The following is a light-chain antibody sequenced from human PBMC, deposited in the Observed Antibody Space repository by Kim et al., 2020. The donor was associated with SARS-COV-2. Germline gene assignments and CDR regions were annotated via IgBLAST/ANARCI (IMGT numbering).Light chain of an antibody. Sequence: PGERAPLSCRASQSVSSSYLAWYQHKPGQAPRLLIYGASSRATGIPDRFSGSGSGTDFTLTIIRLEPEDFAVYYCQQYGSSLTLTFGQGTKVDIK. J-gene: IGKJ1*01. V-gene: IGKV3-20*01. CDR1: QSVSSSY. CDR3: QQYGSSLTLT. CDR2: GAS.